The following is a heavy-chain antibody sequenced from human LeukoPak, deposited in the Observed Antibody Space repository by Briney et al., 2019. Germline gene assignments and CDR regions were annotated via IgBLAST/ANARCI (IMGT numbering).Heavy chain of an antibody. CDR2: INPNSGGS. CDR3: ARGVDWPTEWGSFDY. J-gene: IGHJ4*02. CDR1: GYTFTGYY. Sequence: GASVKVSCKASGYTFTGYYMHWVRQAPGQGLEWMGWINPNSGGSNYAQKFQGRVTMTRDTSICTAYMELSSLRSDDTAVYYCARGVDWPTEWGSFDYWGQGTLVTVSS. D-gene: IGHD3-9*01. V-gene: IGHV1-2*02.